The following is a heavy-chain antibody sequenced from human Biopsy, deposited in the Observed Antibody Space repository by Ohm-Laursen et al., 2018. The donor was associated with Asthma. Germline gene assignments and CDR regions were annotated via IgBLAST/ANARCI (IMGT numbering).Heavy chain of an antibody. D-gene: IGHD3-3*01. CDR1: GGSIIPTTHS. Sequence: TLSCTSTTTGGSIIPTTHSWDCSRQARREGLEWIGYISYGGKTSYNPSLKNRVTISGNTSKNQFSLRLTYVTAADTAVYFCARRITIFGVVQKDHGMDAWGQGTTVIVSS. V-gene: IGHV4-39*01. J-gene: IGHJ6*02. CDR2: ISYGGKT. CDR3: ARRITIFGVVQKDHGMDA.